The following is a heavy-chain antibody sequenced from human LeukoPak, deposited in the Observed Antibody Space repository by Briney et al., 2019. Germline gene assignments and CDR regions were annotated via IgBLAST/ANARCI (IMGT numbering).Heavy chain of an antibody. CDR3: ARGGRAFDV. CDR1: VGSISSYY. J-gene: IGHJ3*01. Sequence: ASETLSLTCTVSVGSISSYYWSWIRQPPGKGLEWIGYIYYSGSTSYNPSLESRVTISVDRSKNHFSLNLNSVTAADTSVYYCARGGRAFDVWGQGTLISVSP. V-gene: IGHV4-59*12. CDR2: IYYSGST.